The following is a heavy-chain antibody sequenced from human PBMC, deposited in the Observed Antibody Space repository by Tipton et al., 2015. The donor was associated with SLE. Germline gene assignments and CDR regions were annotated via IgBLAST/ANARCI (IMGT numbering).Heavy chain of an antibody. D-gene: IGHD6-6*01. J-gene: IGHJ4*02. Sequence: TLSLTCAVYGGSFSDYYWSWIRQTPGEGLEWIGKINHTGGTNYNPSLESRVTMSVDTSKNQFSLKLSSVTAADTAVYYCARQYSSSSDYFDYWGQGTLVTVSS. CDR3: ARQYSSSSDYFDY. V-gene: IGHV4-34*01. CDR2: INHTGGT. CDR1: GGSFSDYY.